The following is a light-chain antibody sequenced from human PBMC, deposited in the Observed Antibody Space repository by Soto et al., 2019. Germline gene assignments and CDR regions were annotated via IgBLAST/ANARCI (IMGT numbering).Light chain of an antibody. CDR1: SSDVGAYYS. Sequence: QSALTQPASVSGSPGQSITISCTGTSSDVGAYYSVSWYQHHPGKAPKLIIYGVTNRPSGVSNRFSGSKPGNTASLTISGRQAEDEADYHCSSYTSGSSHYVFGTGTKLTVL. CDR3: SSYTSGSSHYV. CDR2: GVT. J-gene: IGLJ1*01. V-gene: IGLV2-14*01.